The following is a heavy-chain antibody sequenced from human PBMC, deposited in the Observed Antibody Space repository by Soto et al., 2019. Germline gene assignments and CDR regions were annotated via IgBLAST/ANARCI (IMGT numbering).Heavy chain of an antibody. V-gene: IGHV3-30*18. J-gene: IGHJ4*02. Sequence: QVQLVESGGGVVQPGRSLRLSCAASGFTFSHYAMHWVRQAPGKGLEWVALMSCDGSNEYYADSVKGRFTISRDNSKNTLYLQMNSLRAEDTGVYYCAKDGSHNFDYWGQGALVTVSS. CDR3: AKDGSHNFDY. CDR2: MSCDGSNE. D-gene: IGHD1-26*01. CDR1: GFTFSHYA.